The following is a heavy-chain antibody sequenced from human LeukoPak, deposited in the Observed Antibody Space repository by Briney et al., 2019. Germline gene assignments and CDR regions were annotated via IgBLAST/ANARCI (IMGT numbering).Heavy chain of an antibody. J-gene: IGHJ1*01. CDR2: IIDSGNSL. CDR3: AQQVGYCSSGSCYFTY. CDR1: GFTFSSCA. D-gene: IGHD2-15*01. V-gene: IGHV3-23*05. Sequence: GGSLRLSCAASGFTFSSCAMSWVRQAPGKGLEWVSTIIDSGNSLYYADSVEGRFTISRDNSKNTLYLQMNSLRAGDTAVYYCAQQVGYCSSGSCYFTYWGQGTLVTVSS.